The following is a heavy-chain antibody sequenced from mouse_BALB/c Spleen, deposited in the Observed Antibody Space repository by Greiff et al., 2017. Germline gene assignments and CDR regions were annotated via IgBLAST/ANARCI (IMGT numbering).Heavy chain of an antibody. V-gene: IGHV5-6-3*01. Sequence: EVKLVESGGGLVQPGGSLKLSCAASGFTFSSYGMSWVRQTPDKRLELVATINSNGGSTYYPDSVKGRFTISRDNAKNTLYLQMSSLKSEDTAMYYCARGGNYEAYWGQGTLVTVSA. CDR3: ARGGNYEAY. CDR1: GFTFSSYG. J-gene: IGHJ3*01. CDR2: INSNGGST. D-gene: IGHD2-1*01.